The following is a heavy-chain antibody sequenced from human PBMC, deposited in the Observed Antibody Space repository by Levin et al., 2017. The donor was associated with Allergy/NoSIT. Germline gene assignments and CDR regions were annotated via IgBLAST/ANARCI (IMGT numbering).Heavy chain of an antibody. V-gene: IGHV4-61*02. D-gene: IGHD3-10*01. CDR2: IYSSGSA. CDR3: ARAEVGSEH. Sequence: SETLSLTCKVSGGSISSGSYYWSWILQPAAKGLEWIGRIYSSGSANYNPSLKSRVTISVDTSKNQFSLKLSSVTAADTAVYYCARAEVGSEHWGQGTLVTVSS. CDR1: GGSISSGSYY. J-gene: IGHJ4*02.